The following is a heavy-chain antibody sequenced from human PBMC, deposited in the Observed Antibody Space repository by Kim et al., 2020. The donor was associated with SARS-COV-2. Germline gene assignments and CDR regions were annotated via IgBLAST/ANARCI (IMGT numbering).Heavy chain of an antibody. CDR2: IYPGDSDT. D-gene: IGHD1-26*01. Sequence: GESLKISCKGSGYSFTSYWIGWVRQMPGKGLEWMGIIYPGDSDTRYSPSFQGQVTISADKSISTAYLQWSSLKASDTAVYYCARLGLGGGSYYLNYYYYYGMDVWGQGTTVTVSS. CDR3: ARLGLGGGSYYLNYYYYYGMDV. J-gene: IGHJ6*02. CDR1: GYSFTSYW. V-gene: IGHV5-51*01.